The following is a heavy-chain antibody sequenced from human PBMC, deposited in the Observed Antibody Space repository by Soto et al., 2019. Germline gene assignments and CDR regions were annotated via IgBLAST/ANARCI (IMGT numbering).Heavy chain of an antibody. D-gene: IGHD3-3*01. CDR1: GYTFTCYY. V-gene: IGHV1-46*01. CDR3: AIDPVKIFGVVLGGMDV. CDR2: INPSGGST. J-gene: IGHJ6*02. Sequence: ASGKVSCKASGYTFTCYYMHWARQAPGQGLEWMGIINPSGGSTSYAQKFQGRVTMTRDTSTSTVYMKLSSLRSEDTAVYYCAIDPVKIFGVVLGGMDVWGQGSTVTVSS.